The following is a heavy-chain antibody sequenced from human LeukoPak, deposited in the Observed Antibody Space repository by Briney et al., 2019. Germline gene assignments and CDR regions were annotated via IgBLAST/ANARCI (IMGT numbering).Heavy chain of an antibody. Sequence: GESLKISCKCSGYGFTSYWIGWVRQMPGKGLEWVGIIYPGDSDTRYSPTFQGQVTISADKSISTAYLQWSSLKASDTAMYYCAKIDRQYCSRSSCYALDYWGQGTQVTVSS. V-gene: IGHV5-51*01. CDR3: AKIDRQYCSRSSCYALDY. D-gene: IGHD2-2*01. CDR2: IYPGDSDT. J-gene: IGHJ4*02. CDR1: GYGFTSYW.